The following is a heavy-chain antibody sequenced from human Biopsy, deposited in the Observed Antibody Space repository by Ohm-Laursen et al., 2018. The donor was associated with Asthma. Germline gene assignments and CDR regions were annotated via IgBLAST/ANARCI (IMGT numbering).Heavy chain of an antibody. CDR2: ISYTGSA. V-gene: IGHV4-39*01. Sequence: TLSLTCAVSGGSMSSSSYYWGWIRQPPGKGLEWMGSISYTGSAYHTPSLKSRVTISVDTSKNLFSLKLSSVTAADTAVYYCARHWDWGSFFDYWGQGTPVTVSS. CDR1: GGSMSSSSYY. D-gene: IGHD7-27*01. J-gene: IGHJ4*02. CDR3: ARHWDWGSFFDY.